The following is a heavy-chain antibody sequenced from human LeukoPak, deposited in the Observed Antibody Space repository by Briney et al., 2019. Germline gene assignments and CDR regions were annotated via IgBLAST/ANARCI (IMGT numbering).Heavy chain of an antibody. CDR3: ARFLSGSYYGFDY. Sequence: SETLSLTCTVSGGSISSYYWSWIRQPPGKGLEWIGYIYYSGSTNYNPSLKSRVTISVDTSKNQFSLKLSSVTAADTAVYYCARFLSGSYYGFDYWGRGTLVTVSS. CDR1: GGSISSYY. D-gene: IGHD1-26*01. J-gene: IGHJ4*02. V-gene: IGHV4-59*01. CDR2: IYYSGST.